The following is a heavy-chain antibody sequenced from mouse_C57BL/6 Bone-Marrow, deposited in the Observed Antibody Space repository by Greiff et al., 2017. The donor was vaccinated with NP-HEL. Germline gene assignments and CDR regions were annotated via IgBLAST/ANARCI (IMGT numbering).Heavy chain of an antibody. CDR1: GFTFSSYG. V-gene: IGHV5-6*01. D-gene: IGHD1-1*01. CDR3: ARPLITTVVAYYAMDY. CDR2: ISSGGSYT. J-gene: IGHJ4*01. Sequence: EVQGVESGGDLVKPGGSLKLSCAASGFTFSSYGMSWVRQTPDKRLEWVATISSGGSYTYYPDSVKGRFTISRDNAKNTLYLQMSSLKSEDTAMYYCARPLITTVVAYYAMDYWGQGTSVTVSS.